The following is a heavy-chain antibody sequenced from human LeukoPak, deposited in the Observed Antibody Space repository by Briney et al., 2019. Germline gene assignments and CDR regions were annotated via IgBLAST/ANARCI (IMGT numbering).Heavy chain of an antibody. V-gene: IGHV3-21*01. CDR3: ARVYGSGSSGGWAPRSKNYMDV. CDR1: GFTCSSYS. D-gene: IGHD3-10*01. J-gene: IGHJ6*03. CDR2: ISSSRTYI. Sequence: GGSLRLSCAASGFTCSSYSMNWVRQAPGKGLEWVSSISSSRTYIYYADSVKGRFTISRDNAKNSLYLQMNSLRAEDTAVYYCARVYGSGSSGGWAPRSKNYMDVRGKGTTVTISS.